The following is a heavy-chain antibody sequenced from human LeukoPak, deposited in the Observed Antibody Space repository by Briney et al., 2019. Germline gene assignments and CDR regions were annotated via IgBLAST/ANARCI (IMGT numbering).Heavy chain of an antibody. J-gene: IGHJ4*02. V-gene: IGHV3-23*01. CDR2: IRDNGDKT. D-gene: IGHD3-10*01. CDR3: AKDGGYGSGSYYPDY. CDR1: GFTFSSYA. Sequence: GGSLRLSCAVSGFTFSSYALSWVRQAPGKGLEWVSAIRDNGDKTDFADSVKGRFTMSRDNSKNTLYLQMNSLRADDTAVYYCAKDGGYGSGSYYPDYWGQGTLVTVSS.